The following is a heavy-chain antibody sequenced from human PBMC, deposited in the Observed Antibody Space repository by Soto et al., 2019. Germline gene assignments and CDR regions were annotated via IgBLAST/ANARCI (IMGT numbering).Heavy chain of an antibody. CDR1: GYTFTSYD. CDR2: INPNSGGT. Sequence: ASVKVSCKASGYTFTSYDINWVRQAPGQGLEWMGWINPNSGGTNYAQKFQGWVTMTRDTSISTAYMELSRLRSDDTTVYYCARDSPLGYCSGGSCYSLAFDYWGQGTLVTVSS. J-gene: IGHJ4*02. V-gene: IGHV1-2*04. CDR3: ARDSPLGYCSGGSCYSLAFDY. D-gene: IGHD2-15*01.